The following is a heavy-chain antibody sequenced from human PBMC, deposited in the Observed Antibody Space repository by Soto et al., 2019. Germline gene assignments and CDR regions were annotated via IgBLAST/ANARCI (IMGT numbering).Heavy chain of an antibody. D-gene: IGHD3-3*01. Sequence: QLQLQESGPGLVKPSETLSLTCTVSGGSISSSSYYWGWIRQPPGKGLEWIGSIYYSGSTYYNPSLKSRVTISVDTSKNQFSLKLSSVTAADTAVYYCARQTYYDFWSGYYTPSYFDYWGQRTLVTVSS. CDR1: GGSISSSSYY. V-gene: IGHV4-39*01. CDR3: ARQTYYDFWSGYYTPSYFDY. CDR2: IYYSGST. J-gene: IGHJ4*02.